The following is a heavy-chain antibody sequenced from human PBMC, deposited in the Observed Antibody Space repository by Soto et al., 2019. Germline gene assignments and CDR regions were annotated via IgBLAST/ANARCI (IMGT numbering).Heavy chain of an antibody. CDR1: GFTFSSYS. D-gene: IGHD3-16*01. Sequence: EVQVLESGGDVVRPGGSLRLSCAASGFTFSSYSMGWVRQAPGKGLEWVAGVSRAGTYTFYADSVRGRFSISRDNSRDTVDLYMNALRGDDTVVYFCVKYTVTEDLGESWGQGTLVSVSS. CDR3: VKYTVTEDLGES. CDR2: VSRAGTYT. V-gene: IGHV3-23*01. J-gene: IGHJ5*02.